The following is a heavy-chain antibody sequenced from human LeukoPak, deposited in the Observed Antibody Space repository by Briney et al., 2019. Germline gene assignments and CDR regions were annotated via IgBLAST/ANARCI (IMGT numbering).Heavy chain of an antibody. V-gene: IGHV1-2*06. J-gene: IGHJ4*02. CDR3: ARGYSSGWYD. Sequence: ASVKVSCKTSGDTFTGYYMHWVRQAPGQGLEWMGRINPNSDATNYAQKFQGRVTMTRDTSISTAYMELSRLRSDDTAVYYCARGYSSGWYDWGQGTLVTVSS. CDR1: GDTFTGYY. CDR2: INPNSDAT. D-gene: IGHD6-19*01.